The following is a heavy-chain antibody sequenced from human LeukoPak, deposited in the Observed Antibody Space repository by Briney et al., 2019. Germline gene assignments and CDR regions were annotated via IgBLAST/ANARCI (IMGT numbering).Heavy chain of an antibody. CDR1: GGSISSSSYY. CDR2: LYYSGTT. CDR3: ASEIASGGHWYFDL. D-gene: IGHD6-13*01. Sequence: SETLSLTCTVSGGSISSSSYYWGWIRQPPGKGLEWIGSLYYSGTTYYNPSLKSRVTISVDTSKNQFSLELSSVTAADTAVYYCASEIASGGHWYFDLWGRGTLVTVSS. V-gene: IGHV4-39*01. J-gene: IGHJ2*01.